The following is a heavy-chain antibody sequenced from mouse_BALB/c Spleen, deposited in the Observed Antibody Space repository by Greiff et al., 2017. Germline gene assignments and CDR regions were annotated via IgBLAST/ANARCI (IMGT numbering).Heavy chain of an antibody. CDR2: IDPSDSET. CDR3: ARSNDYTWFAY. CDR1: GYTFTSYW. D-gene: IGHD2-4*01. Sequence: QVQLQQPGAELVKPGAPVKLSCKASGYTFTSYWMNWVKQRPGRGLEWIGRIDPSDSETHYNQKFKDKATLTVDKSSSTAYIQLSSLTSEDSAVYYCARSNDYTWFAYWGQGTLVTVSA. V-gene: IGHV1-69*02. J-gene: IGHJ3*01.